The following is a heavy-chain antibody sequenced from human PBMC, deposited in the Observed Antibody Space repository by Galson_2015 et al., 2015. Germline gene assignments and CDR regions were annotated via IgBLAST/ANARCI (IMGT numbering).Heavy chain of an antibody. D-gene: IGHD7-27*01. J-gene: IGHJ4*02. CDR2: ISSTRSTI. Sequence: SLRLSCAASGFTFSSYSMNWVRQTPGKGLEWVSYISSTRSTIYYADSAKGRFTISRDNAKKLLYLQMNSLRDEDTAVYYCARGATGDRLGYWGQGTLVTVSS. CDR1: GFTFSSYS. V-gene: IGHV3-48*02. CDR3: ARGATGDRLGY.